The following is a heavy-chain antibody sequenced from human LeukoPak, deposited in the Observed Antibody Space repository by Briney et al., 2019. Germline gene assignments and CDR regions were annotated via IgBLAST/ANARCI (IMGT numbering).Heavy chain of an antibody. D-gene: IGHD1-14*01. CDR2: INPGGSSI. CDR1: GFTFSSYW. J-gene: IGHJ4*02. CDR3: ARSNQADDY. V-gene: IGHV3-74*01. Sequence: GGSLRLSCAASGFTFSSYWMHWVRQVPGKGLAWVARINPGGSSITYADSVRGRFTISRDNAKNTLYLQMDSLRAEDTGVYYCARSNQADDYWGQGTLVTVSS.